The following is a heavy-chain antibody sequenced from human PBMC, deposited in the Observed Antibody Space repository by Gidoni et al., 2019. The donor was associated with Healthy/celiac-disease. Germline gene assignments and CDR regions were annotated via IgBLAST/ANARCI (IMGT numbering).Heavy chain of an antibody. CDR2: ISYDGSNK. J-gene: IGHJ4*02. V-gene: IGHV3-30*18. D-gene: IGHD3-22*01. CDR3: AKAYYDSSGYLDY. CDR1: GFTFSSYG. Sequence: QVQLVESGGGVVQHGRSLRLSCAASGFTFSSYGMHWVRQAPGKGLEWVAVISYDGSNKYYADSVKGRFTISRDNSKNTLYLQMNSLRAEDTAVYYCAKAYYDSSGYLDYWGQGTLVTVSS.